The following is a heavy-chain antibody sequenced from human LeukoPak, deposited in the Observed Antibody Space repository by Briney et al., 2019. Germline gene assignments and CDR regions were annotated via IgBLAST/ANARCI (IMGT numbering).Heavy chain of an antibody. J-gene: IGHJ4*02. V-gene: IGHV3-21*01. CDR2: ISSSSSYI. CDR1: GFTFSSYS. CDR3: ARGSPYYYGSGSYLPFDY. D-gene: IGHD3-10*01. Sequence: GGSLRLSCAASGFTFSSYSMNWVRQAPGKGLEWVSSISSSSSYIYYADSVKGRFTISRDNAKNSLYLQMNSLRAEDTAVYYCARGSPYYYGSGSYLPFDYWGQGTLVTVSS.